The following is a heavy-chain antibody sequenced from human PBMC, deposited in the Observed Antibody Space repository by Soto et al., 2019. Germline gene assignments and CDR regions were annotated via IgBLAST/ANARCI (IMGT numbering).Heavy chain of an antibody. CDR2: INTDSGTT. J-gene: IGHJ2*01. Sequence: QVQVVQSGAEVKKPGASVRLSCKTSGYSFTSCALHWVRQAPGQGFEWMGGINTDSGTTKYSQKLQGRVTITRDASASTAYMELRSLSSQDTTIYYCVRDRAADWYLDLWGRGTLVTVSS. V-gene: IGHV1-3*04. CDR1: GYSFTSCA. CDR3: VRDRAADWYLDL. D-gene: IGHD6-25*01.